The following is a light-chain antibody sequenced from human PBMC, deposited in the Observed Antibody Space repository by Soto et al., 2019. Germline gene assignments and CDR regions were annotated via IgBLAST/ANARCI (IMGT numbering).Light chain of an antibody. Sequence: QSALTQPASVSGSPGQSITISCTGTSSDVGGYNYVSWYQQPPGKAPKLMIYDVSNRPSGVSIRFSGSKSGNTASLTISGLQAEDEADYYCSSYTSRSTLVFGGGTKVTVL. CDR2: DVS. J-gene: IGLJ3*02. CDR3: SSYTSRSTLV. V-gene: IGLV2-14*01. CDR1: SSDVGGYNY.